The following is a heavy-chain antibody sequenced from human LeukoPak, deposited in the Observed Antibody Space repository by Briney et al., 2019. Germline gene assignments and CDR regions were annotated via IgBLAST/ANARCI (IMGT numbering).Heavy chain of an antibody. J-gene: IGHJ4*02. Sequence: ASVKASCKASGYTFTTYYMHWVRQAPGQGLEWMGIINPSGGKTGYAQKFQGRVTMTRDTSTSTVYMELSSLRSEDTAVYYCARRATVTSTLDYWGQGTLVTVSS. CDR3: ARRATVTSTLDY. D-gene: IGHD4-4*01. CDR1: GYTFTTYY. CDR2: INPSGGKT. V-gene: IGHV1-46*01.